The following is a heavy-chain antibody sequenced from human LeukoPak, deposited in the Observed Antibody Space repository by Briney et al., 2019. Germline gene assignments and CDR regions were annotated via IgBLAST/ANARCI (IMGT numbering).Heavy chain of an antibody. CDR3: ARGVYISAAQYGY. D-gene: IGHD6-13*01. CDR1: GGSISSYY. Sequence: SETLSLTCTVSGGSISSYYWSWIRQPPGKGLEWIGYIYYSGTTNYNPSLKSRVAISVDTSKNQFSLKLSSVTAADTAVYYCARGVYISAAQYGYWGQGTLVTVSS. J-gene: IGHJ4*02. CDR2: IYYSGTT. V-gene: IGHV4-59*01.